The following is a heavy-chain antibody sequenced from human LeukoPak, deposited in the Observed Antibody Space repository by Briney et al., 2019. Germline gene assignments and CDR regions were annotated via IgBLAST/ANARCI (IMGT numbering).Heavy chain of an antibody. CDR3: ARGLWAPRFDC. Sequence: SETLSLTCAVYGGSFSGYYWSWIRQPPGKGLEWIGEINHSGSTNYNPSLKSRVTISVDTSKNQFSLKLSSVTAADTAVYFCARGLWAPRFDCWGQGTPVTVSS. CDR2: INHSGST. CDR1: GGSFSGYY. V-gene: IGHV4-34*01. J-gene: IGHJ4*02. D-gene: IGHD1-26*01.